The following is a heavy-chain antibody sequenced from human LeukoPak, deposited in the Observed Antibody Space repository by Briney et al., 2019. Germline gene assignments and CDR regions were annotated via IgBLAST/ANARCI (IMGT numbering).Heavy chain of an antibody. CDR1: GYTFTSYY. V-gene: IGHV1-46*01. CDR3: ARDIAYDSTGYYPYYFDY. Sequence: ASVKVSCKASGYTFTSYYMHWVRQAPGQGLEWKGIINPSGGSTSYAQKFQGRVTMTRDTSTSTVYMELSSLRSEDTAVYYCARDIAYDSTGYYPYYFDYWGQGTLVTVSS. D-gene: IGHD3-22*01. CDR2: INPSGGST. J-gene: IGHJ4*02.